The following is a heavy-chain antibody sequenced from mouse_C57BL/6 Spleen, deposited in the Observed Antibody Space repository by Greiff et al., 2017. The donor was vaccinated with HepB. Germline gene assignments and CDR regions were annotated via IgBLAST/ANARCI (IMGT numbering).Heavy chain of an antibody. D-gene: IGHD2-4*01. CDR3: ARGAIDYDYGGGFAY. CDR2: ISSGSSTI. V-gene: IGHV5-17*01. CDR1: GFTFSDYG. J-gene: IGHJ3*01. Sequence: EVKLVESGGGLVKPGGSLKLSCAASGFTFSDYGMHWVRQAPEKGLEWVAYISSGSSTIYYADTVKGRFTISRDNAKNTLFLQMTSLRSEDTAMYYCARGAIDYDYGGGFAYWGQGTLVTVSA.